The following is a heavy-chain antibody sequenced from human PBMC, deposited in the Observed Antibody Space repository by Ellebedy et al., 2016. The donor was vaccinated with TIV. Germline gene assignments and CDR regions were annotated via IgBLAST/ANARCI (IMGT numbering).Heavy chain of an antibody. CDR1: GFTFRSYA. CDR3: VPREVSAIGLDH. J-gene: IGHJ4*02. Sequence: GESLKISCAASGFTFRSYAMSWIRQAPRKGLEWVSIISGSGFDTYYADSVKGRFTISRDNSKDMLYLQMNSLRAKDTAVYYCVPREVSAIGLDHWGQGTLVSVSS. D-gene: IGHD2-8*01. V-gene: IGHV3-23*01. CDR2: ISGSGFDT.